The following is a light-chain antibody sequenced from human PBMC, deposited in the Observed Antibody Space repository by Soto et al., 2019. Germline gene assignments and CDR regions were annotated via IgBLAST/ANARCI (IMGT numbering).Light chain of an antibody. Sequence: EVVLTQSPGTLSLSPGDRATLSCRASQTVASNFLAWYQHKPGQSPRLLIYSASTRATDIPDRFSASGSGPDVTLTISRREPEESAVYYCQQYGTSPPLTFGGGTKVEIK. CDR1: QTVASNF. J-gene: IGKJ4*02. CDR2: SAS. V-gene: IGKV3-20*01. CDR3: QQYGTSPPLT.